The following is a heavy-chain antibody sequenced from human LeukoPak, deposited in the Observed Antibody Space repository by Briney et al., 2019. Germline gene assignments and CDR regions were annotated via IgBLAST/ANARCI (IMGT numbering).Heavy chain of an antibody. Sequence: PGGSLRLSCAASGFTFSSYAMSWVRQAPGKGLEWVSGISWNSGSIGYADSVKGRFTISRDNAKNSLYLQMNSLRAEDTALYYCAKDRRGGYYYVRAFDIWGQGTMVTVPS. CDR1: GFTFSSYA. D-gene: IGHD3-22*01. V-gene: IGHV3-9*01. CDR3: AKDRRGGYYYVRAFDI. J-gene: IGHJ3*02. CDR2: ISWNSGSI.